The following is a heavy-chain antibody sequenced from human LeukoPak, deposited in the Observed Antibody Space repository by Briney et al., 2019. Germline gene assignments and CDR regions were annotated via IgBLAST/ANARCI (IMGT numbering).Heavy chain of an antibody. Sequence: SETLSLTCTVSGGSISSCYWSWIRQPAGKGLEWIGRIYTSGSTNYNPSLKSRVTMSVDTSKNQFSLKLSSVTAADTAVYYCARDVVPAAPDYYYYGMDVWGQGTTVTVSS. CDR2: IYTSGST. CDR1: GGSISSCY. V-gene: IGHV4-4*07. J-gene: IGHJ6*02. D-gene: IGHD2-2*01. CDR3: ARDVVPAAPDYYYYGMDV.